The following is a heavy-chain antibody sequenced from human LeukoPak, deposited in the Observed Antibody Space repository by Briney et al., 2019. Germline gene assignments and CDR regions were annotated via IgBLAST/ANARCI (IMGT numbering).Heavy chain of an antibody. V-gene: IGHV1-69*13. CDR2: IIPIFGTA. CDR1: GGTFSSYA. Sequence: ASVKVSCKASGGTFSSYAISWVRQAPGQGLEWMGGIIPIFGTANYAQKFQGRVTITADESTSTAYMELSSLRSEDTAVYYCARGVGEYYDSTRAGFDYWGQGTLVTVSS. J-gene: IGHJ4*02. CDR3: ARGVGEYYDSTRAGFDY. D-gene: IGHD3-22*01.